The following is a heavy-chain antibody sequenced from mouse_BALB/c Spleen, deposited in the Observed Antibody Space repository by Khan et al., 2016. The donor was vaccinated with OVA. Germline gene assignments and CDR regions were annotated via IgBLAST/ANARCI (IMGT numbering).Heavy chain of an antibody. CDR2: IWAVGST. J-gene: IGHJ2*01. CDR1: GFSFTSYV. D-gene: IGHD1-3*01. V-gene: IGHV2-9*02. Sequence: QVQLKESGPGLVAPSQSLSITCTVSGFSFTSYVVHWVRQPPGQGLEWLGVIWAVGSTNHNSALLSRLSISQDNSKSQVFLKMNSLQTDDTAMYYCARLEDIWGQGTTLTVSS. CDR3: ARLEDI.